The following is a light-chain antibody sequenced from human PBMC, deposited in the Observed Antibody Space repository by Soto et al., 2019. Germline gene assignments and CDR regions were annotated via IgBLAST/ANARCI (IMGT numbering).Light chain of an antibody. V-gene: IGKV3-15*01. J-gene: IGKJ1*01. Sequence: VDVSQSPTSLSVSPGERVILSCRASQSIDGDLAWYQHRPGQAPRLLIPRASTRAMGIPARFSGSGSGTDFTLTISSLQSEDSAVYYCQQNHQWPRTFGRGTKVEV. CDR2: RAS. CDR1: QSIDGD. CDR3: QQNHQWPRT.